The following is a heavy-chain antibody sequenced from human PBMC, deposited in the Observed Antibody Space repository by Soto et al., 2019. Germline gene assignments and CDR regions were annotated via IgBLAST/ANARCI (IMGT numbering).Heavy chain of an antibody. CDR1: GFTFSSYG. J-gene: IGHJ3*02. CDR2: IWYDGSNK. Sequence: GGSLRLSCAASGFTFSSYGMHWVRQAPGKGLEWVAVIWYDGSNKYYADSVKGRFTISRDNSKNTLYLQMNSLRAEDTAVYYCARDAGANAFDIWGQGTMVTVSS. D-gene: IGHD4-17*01. CDR3: ARDAGANAFDI. V-gene: IGHV3-33*01.